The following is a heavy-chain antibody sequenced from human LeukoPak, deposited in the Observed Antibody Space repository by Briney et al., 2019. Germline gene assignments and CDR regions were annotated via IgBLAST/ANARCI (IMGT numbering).Heavy chain of an antibody. CDR3: ARREGCSSTSCYYYFDY. J-gene: IGHJ4*02. CDR1: GGSISSSSYY. D-gene: IGHD2-2*01. CDR2: IYYSGST. V-gene: IGHV4-39*01. Sequence: SETLSLTCTVSGGSISSSSYYWGWIRQPPGKGLKWIGSIYYSGSTYYNPSLKSRVTISVDTSKNQFSLKLSSVTAADTAVYYCARREGCSSTSCYYYFDYWGQGTLVTVSS.